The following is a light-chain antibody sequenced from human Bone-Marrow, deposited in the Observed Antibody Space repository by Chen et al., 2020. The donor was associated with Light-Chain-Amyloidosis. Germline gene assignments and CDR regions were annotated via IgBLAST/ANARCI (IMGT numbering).Light chain of an antibody. CDR1: NIGSTS. CDR2: DDS. Sequence: SYVLTQPSSVSVAPGQTATIACGGNNIGSTSVHWYQQTPGQAPLLVVYDDSARPSGSPERLSCSNSGNPATLTISRVEAGDEAYYYCQVWDSSSDRPVFGAGPKLTVL. J-gene: IGLJ3*02. CDR3: QVWDSSSDRPV. V-gene: IGLV3-21*02.